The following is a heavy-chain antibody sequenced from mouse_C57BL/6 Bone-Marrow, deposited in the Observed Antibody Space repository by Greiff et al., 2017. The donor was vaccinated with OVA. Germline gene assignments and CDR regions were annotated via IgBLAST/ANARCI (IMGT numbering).Heavy chain of an antibody. CDR1: GYTSTEYT. CDR2: FYPGSGSI. D-gene: IGHD1-1*02. J-gene: IGHJ3*01. Sequence: VQLQQSGAELLNPGASLKLPCKAPGYTSTEYTLHWVKQRYGQGLEWIGWFYPGSGSIKHNENFKDKATLTADNSSSTVYMELSRLTSEDSAVYFCARHEEVGGRFAYWGQGTLVTVSA. CDR3: ARHEEVGGRFAY. V-gene: IGHV1-62-2*01.